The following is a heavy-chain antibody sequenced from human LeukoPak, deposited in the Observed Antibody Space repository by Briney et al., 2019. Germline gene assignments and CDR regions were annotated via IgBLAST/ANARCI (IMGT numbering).Heavy chain of an antibody. CDR1: GFTFSSYW. D-gene: IGHD2-21*01. CDR2: INKDGSDK. V-gene: IGHV3-7*01. J-gene: IGHJ6*03. CDR3: AKGSQKIADYYYMDV. Sequence: GGSLRLSCAASGFTFSSYWMSWVRQAPGKGLEWVANINKDGSDKYYVDSVKGRFTISRDNSKNTLYLQMNSLRAEDTAVYYCAKGSQKIADYYYMDVWGKGTTVTVSS.